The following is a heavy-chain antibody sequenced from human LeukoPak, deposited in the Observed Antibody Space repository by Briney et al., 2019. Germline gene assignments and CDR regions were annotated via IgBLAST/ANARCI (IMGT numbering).Heavy chain of an antibody. CDR2: IFPGDSDT. V-gene: IGHV5-51*01. D-gene: IGHD5-12*01. CDR3: ARSPKNVAYNSGLDYFDF. Sequence: GESLKISCKGSGYSFTSYWIGWVRQMPGKGLGWMGIIFPGDSDTSYSPSFQGQVTISADKSISTAYLQWSSLKASDTAMFYCARSPKNVAYNSGLDYFDFWGQGTLVTVSS. J-gene: IGHJ4*02. CDR1: GYSFTSYW.